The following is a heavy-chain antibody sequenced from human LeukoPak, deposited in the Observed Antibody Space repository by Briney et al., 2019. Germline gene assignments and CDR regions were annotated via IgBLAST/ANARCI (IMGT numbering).Heavy chain of an antibody. Sequence: GGSLRLSCAASGFTFSSYSMNWVRQAPGKGLEWVSSISSSSSSYIYYADSVKGRFTISRDNAKNSLYLQMNSLRAEDTAVYYCASFRHSSGYYYAGKRYYFDYWGQGTLVTVSS. V-gene: IGHV3-21*01. D-gene: IGHD3-22*01. CDR1: GFTFSSYS. CDR2: ISSSSSSYI. J-gene: IGHJ4*02. CDR3: ASFRHSSGYYYAGKRYYFDY.